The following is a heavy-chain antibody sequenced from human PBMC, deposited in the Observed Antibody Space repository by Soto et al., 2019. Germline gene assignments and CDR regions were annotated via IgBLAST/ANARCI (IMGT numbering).Heavy chain of an antibody. J-gene: IGHJ4*02. CDR1: GGSFSGYY. Sequence: QVLLQQWGAGLLKPSETLSLTCAVYGGSFSGYYWNWIRQPPGKGLEWIGEINHSGSTNYNPSLKRRVTLSVDTSKNQFSLKLSSVTAADTAVYYCARGWGRIFDYWGQGTLVTVSS. CDR3: ARGWGRIFDY. V-gene: IGHV4-34*01. CDR2: INHSGST. D-gene: IGHD7-27*01.